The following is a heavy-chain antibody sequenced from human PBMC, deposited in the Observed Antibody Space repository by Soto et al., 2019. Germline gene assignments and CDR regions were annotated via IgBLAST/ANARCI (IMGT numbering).Heavy chain of an antibody. CDR3: ARDEGDYGGGQYYFDY. CDR2: IYYSGST. J-gene: IGHJ4*02. CDR1: GGSISSGDYY. V-gene: IGHV4-30-4*01. Sequence: QVQLQESGPGLVKPSQTLSLTCTVSGGSISSGDYYWSWIRQPPGKGLEWIGYIYYSGSTYYNPYIKSRVTISVDTSKNQFSLKLSSVTAADTAVYYCARDEGDYGGGQYYFDYWGQGTLVTVSS. D-gene: IGHD4-17*01.